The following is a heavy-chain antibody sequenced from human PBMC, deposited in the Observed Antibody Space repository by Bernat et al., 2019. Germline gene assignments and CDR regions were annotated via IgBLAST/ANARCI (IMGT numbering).Heavy chain of an antibody. D-gene: IGHD4-17*01. CDR2: IKQDGSEK. J-gene: IGHJ6*03. CDR1: GFTFSSYW. Sequence: EVQLVESGGGLVQPGGSLRLSCAASGFTFSSYWMSWVRQAPGKGLEWVANIKQDGSEKYYVDSVKGRFNISRDTAKNSLYLQMNSLRAEDTAVYYCEREVYDYGDQDYYYYYMDVWGKGTTVTVSS. CDR3: EREVYDYGDQDYYYYYMDV. V-gene: IGHV3-7*03.